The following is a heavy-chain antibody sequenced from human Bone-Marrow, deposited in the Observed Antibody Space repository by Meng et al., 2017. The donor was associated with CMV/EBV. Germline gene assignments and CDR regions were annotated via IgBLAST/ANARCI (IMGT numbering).Heavy chain of an antibody. J-gene: IGHJ4*02. Sequence: GESLKISCAASGFTLSDYYVSWIRQAPGKGLEWLSYISSSGNTIHYADSVMGRFIISRDTPNNSVYLQMNRLRAKDTAVYYCVREEYGDYFFDTWGQGTLVTVSS. D-gene: IGHD4-17*01. CDR3: VREEYGDYFFDT. V-gene: IGHV3-11*01. CDR1: GFTLSDYY. CDR2: ISSSGNTI.